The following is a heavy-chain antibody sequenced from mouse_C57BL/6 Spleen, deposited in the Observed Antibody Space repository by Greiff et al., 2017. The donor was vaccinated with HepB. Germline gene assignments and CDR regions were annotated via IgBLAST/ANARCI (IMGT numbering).Heavy chain of an antibody. J-gene: IGHJ4*01. CDR1: GYNIKDYY. CDR2: IDPEDGET. V-gene: IGHV14-2*01. CDR3: ARATVVARGAMDY. Sequence: EVQLQQSGAELVKPGASVKLSCTASGYNIKDYYMHWVKQRTEQGLEWIGRIDPEDGETKYAPNFQGKATITADTSSNTAYLQLSSLTSEDTAVYYVARATVVARGAMDYWGQGTSVTVSS. D-gene: IGHD1-1*01.